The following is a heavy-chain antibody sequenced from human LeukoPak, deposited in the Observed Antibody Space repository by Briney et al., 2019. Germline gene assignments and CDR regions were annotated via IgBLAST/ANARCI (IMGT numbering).Heavy chain of an antibody. J-gene: IGHJ4*02. D-gene: IGHD2-2*01. CDR2: FDPEDGET. Sequence: ASVKVSCKVSGYTLTELSMHWVRQAPGKGLEWMGGFDPEDGETIYAQKFQGRVTMTEDTSTDTAYMELSSLRSEDTAVYYCATFSSIVVLPAAPFDYWGQGTLVTVSS. V-gene: IGHV1-24*01. CDR1: GYTLTELS. CDR3: ATFSSIVVLPAAPFDY.